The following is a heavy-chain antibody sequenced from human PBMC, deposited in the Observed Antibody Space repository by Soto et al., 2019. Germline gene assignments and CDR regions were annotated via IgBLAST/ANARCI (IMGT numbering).Heavy chain of an antibody. CDR1: GFTFSNSA. Sequence: EVQLLESGGGLVQPGGSLRLSCAASGFTFSNSAMSWVRQAPGKGLEWVSGISGGGGSTYYADSVKGRFTISRDNSKNPLYLHMNSLRAEVAAVYYCAKDRGEYTSSPCDSWGQGTLVTVSS. CDR2: ISGGGGST. J-gene: IGHJ4*02. CDR3: AKDRGEYTSSPCDS. V-gene: IGHV3-23*01. D-gene: IGHD3-10*01.